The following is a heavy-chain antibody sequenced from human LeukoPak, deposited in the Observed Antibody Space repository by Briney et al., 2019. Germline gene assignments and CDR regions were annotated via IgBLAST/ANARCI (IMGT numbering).Heavy chain of an antibody. V-gene: IGHV3-23*01. D-gene: IGHD1-26*01. CDR3: AKEVIVGVSFDS. CDR2: ISGSDGST. J-gene: IGHJ4*02. CDR1: GFTFSSYA. Sequence: GGSLRLSCAASGFTFSSYAMSWVRQAPGKGLECVSAISGSDGSTYYVDSVKGRFTISRDNSKNTLYLQMNSLRAEDTAVYYCAKEVIVGVSFDSWGQGTLVTVSS.